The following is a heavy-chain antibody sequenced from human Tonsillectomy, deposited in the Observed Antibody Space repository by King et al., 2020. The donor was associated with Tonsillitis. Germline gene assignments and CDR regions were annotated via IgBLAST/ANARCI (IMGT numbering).Heavy chain of an antibody. D-gene: IGHD1-26*01. J-gene: IGHJ4*02. Sequence: QLQESGPGVVKPSETLPLTCTISGGSISSSDPYWAWIRQPPGKGLEWIGYMYYRGASCYTPSLKSRITISGGTAENRFYLKLSSVTAADTAVYFCSRYVSGGFDYWGQGALVTVSS. CDR1: GGSISSSDPY. CDR2: MYYRGAS. V-gene: IGHV4-39*01. CDR3: SRYVSGGFDY.